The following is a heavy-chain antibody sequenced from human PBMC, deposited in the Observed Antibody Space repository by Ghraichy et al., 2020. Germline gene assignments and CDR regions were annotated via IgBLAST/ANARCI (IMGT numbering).Heavy chain of an antibody. CDR3: AKENYYDFWGGHQKIDVFDM. Sequence: GGSLRLSCAASGFTFSIYAMNWVRQAPGKGLEWVSVISGTDGSTYYADSVKGRFTISRDNSKDTLYLQMNSLRVEDTAVYYCAKENYYDFWGGHQKIDVFDMWGQGTMVTVSS. CDR2: ISGTDGST. D-gene: IGHD3-3*01. CDR1: GFTFSIYA. V-gene: IGHV3-23*01. J-gene: IGHJ3*02.